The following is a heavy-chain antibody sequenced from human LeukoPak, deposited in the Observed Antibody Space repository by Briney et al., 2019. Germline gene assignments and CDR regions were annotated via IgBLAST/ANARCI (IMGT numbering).Heavy chain of an antibody. CDR1: GFTFSNYG. V-gene: IGHV3-30*18. CDR3: VKEPTSYSSGWYFQH. Sequence: GGSLRLSCAASGFTFSNYGTQWVRQAPGKGLEWVAVISHDGSTTFYADSVKGRFTISRDNSKNTLELQMYSLGTEDTAVYYCVKEPTSYSSGWYFQHWGQGTLVTVSS. J-gene: IGHJ1*01. D-gene: IGHD6-25*01. CDR2: ISHDGSTT.